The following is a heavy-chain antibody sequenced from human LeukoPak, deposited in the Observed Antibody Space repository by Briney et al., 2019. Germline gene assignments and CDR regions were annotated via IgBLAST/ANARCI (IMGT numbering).Heavy chain of an antibody. Sequence: ASVKVSCKASGYTFTSYDINWVRQATGQGLEWMGWMNPNSGNTGYAQKFQGRVTMTRNTSISTAYMELSSLRSEDTAVYYRARGMPYGSGSSSSFDYWGQGTLVTVSS. CDR3: ARGMPYGSGSSSSFDY. CDR1: GYTFTSYD. V-gene: IGHV1-8*01. CDR2: MNPNSGNT. D-gene: IGHD3-10*01. J-gene: IGHJ4*02.